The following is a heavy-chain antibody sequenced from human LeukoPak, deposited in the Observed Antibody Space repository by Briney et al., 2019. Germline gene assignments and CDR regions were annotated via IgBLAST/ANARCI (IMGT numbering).Heavy chain of an antibody. Sequence: SVKVSCKASGGTFISYAISWVRQAPGQGLEWMGGIIPIFGTANYAQKFQGRVTITADESTSTAYMELSSLRSEDTAVYYCARSSDSSGYYYYYYGMDVWGQGTTVTVSS. V-gene: IGHV1-69*13. CDR1: GGTFISYA. J-gene: IGHJ6*02. CDR2: IIPIFGTA. D-gene: IGHD3-22*01. CDR3: ARSSDSSGYYYYYYGMDV.